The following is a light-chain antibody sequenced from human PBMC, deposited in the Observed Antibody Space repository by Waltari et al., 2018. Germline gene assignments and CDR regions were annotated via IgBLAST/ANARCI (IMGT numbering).Light chain of an antibody. CDR2: KSS. CDR1: QSISSF. J-gene: IGKJ2*01. CDR3: QQYSGRPRT. V-gene: IGKV1-5*03. Sequence: DIQMTQSPSTLSASVGDRVTITCPASQSISSFLAWYQQKPGQAPKLLIYKSSTLRDGAPSRFSGSGSGTEFTLTISSLQPDDFATYHCQQYSGRPRTFGQGTKVEIK.